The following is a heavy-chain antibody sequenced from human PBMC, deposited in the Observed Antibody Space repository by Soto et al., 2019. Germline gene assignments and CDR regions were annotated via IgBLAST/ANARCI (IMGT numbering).Heavy chain of an antibody. D-gene: IGHD3-22*01. CDR3: GRNYIIYYDGSRAHYS. Sequence: GGSLRLSCVASGFTFSSFEMNWVRQAPGKGLEWISYISSGGKTTYYADSVKGRFTISRDNAKNSLYLQMSSLRAEDAAVYYCGRNYIIYYDGSRAHYSWGRGTLVTVSS. CDR2: ISSGGKTT. V-gene: IGHV3-48*03. CDR1: GFTFSSFE. J-gene: IGHJ5*02.